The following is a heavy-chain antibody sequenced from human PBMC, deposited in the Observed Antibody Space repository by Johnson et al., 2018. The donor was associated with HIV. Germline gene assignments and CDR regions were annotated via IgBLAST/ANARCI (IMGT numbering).Heavy chain of an antibody. J-gene: IGHJ3*02. CDR3: ARARGQLTRGDDAFDI. Sequence: QMQLVESGGGVVQPGRSLRPSSAASGFTFSSYGLHWVRQAPGKGLAWVAVIWYDGSNKYYADSVTARFTISRDNAKNSLYLQMNSLRGEDTALYYCARARGQLTRGDDAFDIRGQGTMVTVSS. D-gene: IGHD6-13*01. CDR1: GFTFSSYG. V-gene: IGHV3-33*01. CDR2: IWYDGSNK.